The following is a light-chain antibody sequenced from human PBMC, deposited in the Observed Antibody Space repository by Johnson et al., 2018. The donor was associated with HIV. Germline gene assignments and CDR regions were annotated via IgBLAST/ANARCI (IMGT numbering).Light chain of an antibody. CDR2: DNN. V-gene: IGLV1-51*01. CDR3: GIWVSSLSAYV. Sequence: QSVLTQPPSVSAAPGQKVTISCSGSSSNIGNNYVSWYQQLPGTAPKLLIYDNNKRPSGIPDRFSGSKSGTSATLGIPGLQHGAEADYYCGIWVSSLSAYVFGTGTKVTVL. CDR1: SSNIGNNY. J-gene: IGLJ1*01.